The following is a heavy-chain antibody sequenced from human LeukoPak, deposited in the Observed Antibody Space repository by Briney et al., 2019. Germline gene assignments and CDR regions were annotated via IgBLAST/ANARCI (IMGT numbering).Heavy chain of an antibody. V-gene: IGHV3-21*01. Sequence: GGSLRLSCAASGFTFSTYTMNWVRQAPGKGLEWVSSINGSSSYIYYADSVKGRFTISRDNAKNSLYLQMNSLRAEDTAVYYCARDILAEYGMDVWGQGTTVTVSS. CDR1: GFTFSTYT. J-gene: IGHJ6*02. CDR2: INGSSSYI. CDR3: ARDILAEYGMDV. D-gene: IGHD3-9*01.